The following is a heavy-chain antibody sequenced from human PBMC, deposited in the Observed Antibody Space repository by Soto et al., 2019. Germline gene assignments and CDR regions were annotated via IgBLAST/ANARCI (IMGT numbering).Heavy chain of an antibody. Sequence: TSETLSLTCSVSGDSISTVDYFWAWIRPPPGQALEYIGYIYKSATTYYNPSFESRVAISLDTSKSQFSLNVTSVTAADTAVYFCARGRYCLTGRCFPNWFDSWGQGTLVTVS. D-gene: IGHD2-15*01. V-gene: IGHV4-30-4*01. J-gene: IGHJ5*01. CDR2: IYKSATT. CDR1: GDSISTVDYF. CDR3: ARGRYCLTGRCFPNWFDS.